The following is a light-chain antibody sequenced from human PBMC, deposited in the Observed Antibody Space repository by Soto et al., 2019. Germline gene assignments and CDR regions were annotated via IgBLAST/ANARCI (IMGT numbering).Light chain of an antibody. Sequence: DIQMTQSPSTLSASVGDRVTITCRASQSISSWLAWYQQKPGKAPKLLIYKASSLESGVPSRFSGSGSGTEFTLTISSLQPDGFATYYCQQYNSNPLTFGGVTKVEIK. CDR1: QSISSW. CDR3: QQYNSNPLT. V-gene: IGKV1-5*03. J-gene: IGKJ4*01. CDR2: KAS.